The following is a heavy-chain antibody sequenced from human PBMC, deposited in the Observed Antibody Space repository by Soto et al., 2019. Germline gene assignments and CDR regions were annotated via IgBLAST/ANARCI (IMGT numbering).Heavy chain of an antibody. D-gene: IGHD3-16*02. CDR2: IYYSGST. V-gene: IGHV4-59*01. Sequence: PSETLSLTCTVSGGSISRYYWSWIRQPPGKGLEWIGYIYYSGSTNYNPSLKSRVTISVDTSKNQFSLKLSSVTAADTAVYYCAREKYDYIWGSYRTEYYYMDVWGKGTTVTVSS. J-gene: IGHJ6*03. CDR1: GGSISRYY. CDR3: AREKYDYIWGSYRTEYYYMDV.